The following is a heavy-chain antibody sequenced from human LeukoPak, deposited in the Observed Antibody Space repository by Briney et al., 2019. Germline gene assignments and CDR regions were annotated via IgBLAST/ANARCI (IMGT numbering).Heavy chain of an antibody. J-gene: IGHJ4*02. D-gene: IGHD3-16*01. Sequence: GGSLRLSCAASGFTFSSYSMNWVRRAPGKGLEWVSYISSSSSTIYYADSVKGRFTISRDNAKNSLYLQMNSLRAEDTAVYYCARLGDGIFFDYWGQGTLVTVSS. CDR2: ISSSSSTI. CDR3: ARLGDGIFFDY. CDR1: GFTFSSYS. V-gene: IGHV3-48*04.